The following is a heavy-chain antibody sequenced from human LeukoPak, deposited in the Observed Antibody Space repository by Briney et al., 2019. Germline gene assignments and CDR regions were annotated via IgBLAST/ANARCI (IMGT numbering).Heavy chain of an antibody. D-gene: IGHD5-18*01. J-gene: IGHJ4*02. V-gene: IGHV3-23*01. CDR2: VIGSGDTK. Sequence: PGGSLRLSCTTSGFTFSTYAINWVRQAPGKGLQWVSIVIGSGDTKKYADSVKGRFTVSKDISKNTVYLQMNSLRAEDTAIYYCAKDRVRDGYYSIDSWGQGTVVIVSS. CDR3: AKDRVRDGYYSIDS. CDR1: GFTFSTYA.